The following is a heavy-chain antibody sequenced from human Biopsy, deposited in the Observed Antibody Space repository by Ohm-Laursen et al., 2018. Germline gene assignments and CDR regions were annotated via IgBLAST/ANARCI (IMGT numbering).Heavy chain of an antibody. CDR2: VYYTGST. CDR1: GGSIYNFF. V-gene: IGHV4-59*01. CDR3: ARDRGYYSDRTVPGYFDL. Sequence: SETLSLTCPVSGGSIYNFFWSWIRQPPGKGLEWIGYVYYTGSTDYNPSLQSRVTISVDTSKNHFSLRLRSVTPADTAIYCARDRGYYSDRTVPGYFDLWGRGTLVTVSS. D-gene: IGHD3-22*01. J-gene: IGHJ2*01.